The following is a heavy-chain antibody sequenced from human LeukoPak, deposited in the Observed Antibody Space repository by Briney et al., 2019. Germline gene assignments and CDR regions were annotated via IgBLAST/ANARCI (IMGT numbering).Heavy chain of an antibody. J-gene: IGHJ4*02. CDR2: IIPNFGTS. Sequence: GASVKVSCKASGYTFSSYAMNWVRQAPGQGLEWMGGIIPNFGTSNYAHKFQGRVTITADKSTNTAYMELTSLKSDDTGVYYCARAPSDREVLVVDGYFDDWGQGTQVTVSS. CDR3: ARAPSDREVLVVDGYFDD. D-gene: IGHD2-8*02. CDR1: GYTFSSYA. V-gene: IGHV1-69*06.